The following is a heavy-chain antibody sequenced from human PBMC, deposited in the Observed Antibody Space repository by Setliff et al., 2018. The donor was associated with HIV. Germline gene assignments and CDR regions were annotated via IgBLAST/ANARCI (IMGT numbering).Heavy chain of an antibody. CDR2: ISTYNGNR. Sequence: GASVMVSCKASGYTFSSYGISWVRQAPGQGLEWMGWISTYNGNRNYAQKLQDRVTMTTDTSTNTAYMVLTSLRSDDTAVYYCARVQGATHYDILTGYTLYGLDVWGQGTTVTVSS. CDR1: GYTFSSYG. V-gene: IGHV1-18*01. J-gene: IGHJ6*02. CDR3: ARVQGATHYDILTGYTLYGLDV. D-gene: IGHD3-9*01.